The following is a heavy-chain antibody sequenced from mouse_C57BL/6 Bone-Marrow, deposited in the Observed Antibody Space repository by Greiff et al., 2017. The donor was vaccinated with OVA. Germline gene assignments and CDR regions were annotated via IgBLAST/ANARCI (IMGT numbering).Heavy chain of an antibody. V-gene: IGHV1-18*01. J-gene: IGHJ1*03. CDR2: INPNNGGT. CDR3: ARGYWYFDV. Sequence: VQLKQSGPELVKPGASVKIPCTASGYTFTDYNMDWVKQSHGKSLEWIGDINPNNGGTIYNQKFKGKATLTVDKSSSTAYMELRSLTSEDTAVYYCARGYWYFDVWGTGTTVTVSS. CDR1: GYTFTDYN.